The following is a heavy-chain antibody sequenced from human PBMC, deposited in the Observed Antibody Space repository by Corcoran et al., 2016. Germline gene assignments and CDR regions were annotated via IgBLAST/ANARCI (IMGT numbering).Heavy chain of an antibody. J-gene: IGHJ4*02. Sequence: EVQLVESGGGLVQPVGSLRLSCAASGFTFSSYWITWVRQAPGKGLEWVANIKYDGSEKYYVDSVKGRFTISRDNAKNSLSLQMSSLRAEDTAVYYCAREKSGSSLEYWGQGTLVTVSS. CDR3: AREKSGSSLEY. CDR2: IKYDGSEK. V-gene: IGHV3-7*01. CDR1: GFTFSSYW. D-gene: IGHD3-3*01.